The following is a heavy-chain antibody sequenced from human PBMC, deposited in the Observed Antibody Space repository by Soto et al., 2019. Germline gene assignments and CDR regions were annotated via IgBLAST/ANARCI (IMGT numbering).Heavy chain of an antibody. CDR3: ARDACSGGRCYPDY. J-gene: IGHJ4*02. CDR1: GFTFSSYG. CDR2: IWYDGSNK. Sequence: QVQLVESGGGVVQPGRSLRLSCAASGFTFSSYGMHWVRQAPGKGLEWVAVIWYDGSNKYYADSVKGRFTISRDNSKNTLYLQMNSLRAEDTAVYYCARDACSGGRCYPDYWGQGTLVTVSS. V-gene: IGHV3-33*01. D-gene: IGHD2-15*01.